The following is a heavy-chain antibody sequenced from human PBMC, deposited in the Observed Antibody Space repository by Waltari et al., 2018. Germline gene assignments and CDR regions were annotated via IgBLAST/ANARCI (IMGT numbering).Heavy chain of an antibody. CDR2: INHSGST. D-gene: IGHD3-9*01. CDR3: AREGATYYDILTGNFDAFDI. J-gene: IGHJ3*02. V-gene: IGHV4-34*01. Sequence: QVQLQQWGAGLLKPSETLSLTCAVYGGSFSGYYWSWIRQPPGKGLEWIGEINHSGSTNYKPSIKSRVTISVDTSKNQVSLKLSSVTAADTAVYYCAREGATYYDILTGNFDAFDIWGQGTMVTVSS. CDR1: GGSFSGYY.